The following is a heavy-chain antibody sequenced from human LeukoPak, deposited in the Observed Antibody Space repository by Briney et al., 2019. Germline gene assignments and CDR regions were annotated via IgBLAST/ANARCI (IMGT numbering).Heavy chain of an antibody. J-gene: IGHJ4*02. D-gene: IGHD3-16*01. CDR1: GGSIRNQY. CDR2: IFATGHT. CDR3: AREWPGSYDALTGLYEGGYYYDK. Sequence: SETLSLTCTVSGGSIRNQYWAWMRQPAGKGLEWIGRIFATGHTDSNPSLRSRVTISVDTPKNRFSLRLTSVTAADTAFYYCAREWPGSYDALTGLYEGGYYYDKWGQGTLVTVSS. V-gene: IGHV4-4*07.